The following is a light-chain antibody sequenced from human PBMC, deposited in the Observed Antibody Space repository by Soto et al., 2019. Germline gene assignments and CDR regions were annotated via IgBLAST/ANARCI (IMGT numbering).Light chain of an antibody. CDR2: GVS. J-gene: IGLJ3*02. CDR1: SSDIGGHNF. Sequence: QSALTQPASVSESLGQSITISCSGTSSDIGGHNFVSRYQQLPGKTPKVLIYGVSNRPSGISNRFSGSKSGNTASLTISGLQAEDEADYYCSSYTFSNTWVFGGGTKLTVL. CDR3: SSYTFSNTWV. V-gene: IGLV2-14*01.